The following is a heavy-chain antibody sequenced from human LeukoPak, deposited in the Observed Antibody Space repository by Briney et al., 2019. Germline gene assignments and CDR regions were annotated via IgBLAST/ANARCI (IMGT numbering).Heavy chain of an antibody. CDR3: ARHDYDDSSGYSAFDI. D-gene: IGHD3-22*01. V-gene: IGHV4-4*07. CDR2: IYTSGST. J-gene: IGHJ3*02. Sequence: NPSETLSLTCTVSGGSISSYYWSWIRQPAGKGLEWIGRIYTSGSTNYNPSLKSRVTMSVDTSNNQFSLKLSSVTAADTAVYYCARHDYDDSSGYSAFDIWGQGTMVTVSS. CDR1: GGSISSYY.